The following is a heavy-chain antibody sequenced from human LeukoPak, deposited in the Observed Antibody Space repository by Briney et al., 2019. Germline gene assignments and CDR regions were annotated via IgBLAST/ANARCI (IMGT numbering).Heavy chain of an antibody. D-gene: IGHD3-22*01. Sequence: GGSLRLSCAASGFTFSSYSMNWVRQAPGKGLEWVSSISTTSSYIYYAYSVKGRFTISRDNAKNSLYLQMNSLRAEDTAVYYCARGDYYDSSGYYYEAYWGQGTLVTVSS. V-gene: IGHV3-21*01. J-gene: IGHJ4*02. CDR1: GFTFSSYS. CDR3: ARGDYYDSSGYYYEAY. CDR2: ISTTSSYI.